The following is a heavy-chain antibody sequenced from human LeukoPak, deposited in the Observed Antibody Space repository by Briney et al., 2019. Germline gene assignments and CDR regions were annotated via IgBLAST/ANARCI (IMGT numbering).Heavy chain of an antibody. CDR2: IKNKTDGGTT. CDR1: GFTFSNAW. Sequence: GGSLRLSCAASGFTFSNAWMSWVRQAPGKGLEWVGRIKNKTDGGTTDYAAPVKGRFTISRDDSKNTLYLQMNSLKTGDTAVYYCTTIARRALYFQHWGQGTLVTVSS. CDR3: TTIARRALYFQH. D-gene: IGHD1-14*01. V-gene: IGHV3-15*01. J-gene: IGHJ1*01.